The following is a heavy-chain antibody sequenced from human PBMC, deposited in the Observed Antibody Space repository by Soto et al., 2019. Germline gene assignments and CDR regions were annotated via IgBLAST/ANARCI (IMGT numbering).Heavy chain of an antibody. CDR3: ARDYGDYVGSFDY. Sequence: ETLSLTCTVSGPSISSYYWIWVGQPPGKGLMYDGYICYSRITNDTPSLKSRVTISVDTSKNQSSLRLRTVTAADTAVHNCARDYGDYVGSFDYWGHRTLVTVS. CDR2: ICYSRIT. CDR1: GPSISSYY. J-gene: IGHJ4*01. V-gene: IGHV4-59*01. D-gene: IGHD4-17*01.